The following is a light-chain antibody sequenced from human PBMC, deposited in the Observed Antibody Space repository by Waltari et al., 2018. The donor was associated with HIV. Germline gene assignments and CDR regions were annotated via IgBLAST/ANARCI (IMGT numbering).Light chain of an antibody. CDR2: DNN. Sequence: QSVLTQPPSVSAAPGQKVTISCSGSSSNIGNNYVSWYQQLPGTAPKLLIYDNNKRPSGIPDRFSGSKSGTSATLGITGLQTGDEADYYYGTWDSSLSAGLFGGGTKLTVL. CDR1: SSNIGNNY. CDR3: GTWDSSLSAGL. J-gene: IGLJ2*01. V-gene: IGLV1-51*01.